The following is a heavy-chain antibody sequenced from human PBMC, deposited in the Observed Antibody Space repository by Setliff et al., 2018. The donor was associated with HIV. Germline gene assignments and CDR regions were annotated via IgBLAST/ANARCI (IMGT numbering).Heavy chain of an antibody. D-gene: IGHD3-10*01. CDR1: GGSISSSSFY. V-gene: IGHV4-39*01. CDR3: ATGPYGSGSYTKFDY. Sequence: SETLSLTCTVSGGSISSSSFYWGWIRQPPGKGLEYIGNIHHSGSTHYNPSLKSRVAISVDTSKNQFSLKLSSVTAADTAVYYCATGPYGSGSYTKFDYWGQGTLVTVPQ. J-gene: IGHJ4*02. CDR2: IHHSGST.